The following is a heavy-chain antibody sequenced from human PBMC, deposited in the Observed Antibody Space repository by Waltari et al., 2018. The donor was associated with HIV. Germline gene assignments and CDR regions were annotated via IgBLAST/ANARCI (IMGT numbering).Heavy chain of an antibody. CDR2: VKSETDGGTT. J-gene: IGHJ4*02. CDR1: GFPFTNAR. D-gene: IGHD2-21*02. V-gene: IGHV3-15*01. Sequence: EVQLVESGGGLVKPGGSLRLSCAASGFPFTNARMSWVRQAPGKGLEWVGRVKSETDGGTTDYAAPVKGRFTISRDDSKNTLYLQMNNLKTEDTAVYYCTTGDIVVVTDYWGQGTLVTVSS. CDR3: TTGDIVVVTDY.